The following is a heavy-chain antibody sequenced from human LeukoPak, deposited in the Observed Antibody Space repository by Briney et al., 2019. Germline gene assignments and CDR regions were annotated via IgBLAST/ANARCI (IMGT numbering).Heavy chain of an antibody. CDR2: INPTGGST. Sequence: ASVKVSCKASGYTFTSYYMHWVRQAPGQGLEWMGLINPTGGSTGYAQKFQGRVTMTTDTSTSTAYMELRSLRSDDTAVYYCARDGHRRYHYDSSGREDAFDIWGQGTMVTVSS. D-gene: IGHD3-22*01. J-gene: IGHJ3*02. CDR1: GYTFTSYY. CDR3: ARDGHRRYHYDSSGREDAFDI. V-gene: IGHV1-46*01.